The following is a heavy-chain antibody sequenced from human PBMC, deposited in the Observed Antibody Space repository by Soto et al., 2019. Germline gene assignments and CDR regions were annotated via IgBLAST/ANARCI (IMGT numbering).Heavy chain of an antibody. CDR1: GYTFTTYA. CDR3: AKVPHYYDTPGYCLEY. Sequence: PSVKVSCKASGYTFTTYAMHWVRQAPGQRPEWMGWINADNGNTRYSQKFQGRVTITRDTSASTAYMELSSLRSEDTAVYYCAKVPHYYDTPGYCLEYWGQGTLVTVSS. D-gene: IGHD3-22*01. V-gene: IGHV1-3*01. CDR2: INADNGNT. J-gene: IGHJ4*02.